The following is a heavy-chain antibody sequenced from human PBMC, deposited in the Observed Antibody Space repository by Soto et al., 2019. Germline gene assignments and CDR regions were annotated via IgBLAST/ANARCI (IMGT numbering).Heavy chain of an antibody. V-gene: IGHV1-18*01. CDR3: ARDGSGWYSDYYYGMDV. D-gene: IGHD6-19*01. CDR2: ISAYNGNT. J-gene: IGHJ6*02. Sequence: QVQLVQSGAEVKKPGASVKVSCKASGYTFTSYGISWVRQAPGQGLEWMGWISAYNGNTNYAQKLQGRVTMTTDTSTSTAYMELRSLRSDDTAAYYCARDGSGWYSDYYYGMDVWGQGTTVTVSS. CDR1: GYTFTSYG.